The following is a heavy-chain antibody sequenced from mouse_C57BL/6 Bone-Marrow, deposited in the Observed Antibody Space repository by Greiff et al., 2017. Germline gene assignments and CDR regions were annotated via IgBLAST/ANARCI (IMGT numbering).Heavy chain of an antibody. Sequence: EVKLQESGGGLVKPGGSLKLSCAASGFTFSSYAMSWVRQTPEKRLEWVATISDGGSYTYYPDNVKGRFTISRDNAKNNLYLQRSHMKSEDTAMYYCAREPTMVTTAMPYGYFDVWGTGTTVTVSS. CDR1: GFTFSSYA. CDR2: ISDGGSYT. J-gene: IGHJ1*03. V-gene: IGHV5-4*01. D-gene: IGHD2-9*01. CDR3: AREPTMVTTAMPYGYFDV.